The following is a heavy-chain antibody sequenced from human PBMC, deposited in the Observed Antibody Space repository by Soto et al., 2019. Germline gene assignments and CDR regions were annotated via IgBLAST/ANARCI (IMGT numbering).Heavy chain of an antibody. J-gene: IGHJ4*02. CDR1: GYTFASYG. V-gene: IGHV1-18*01. D-gene: IGHD4-17*01. CDR3: ARDTPTPDLPDTVSDY. Sequence: GASVKVSCKASGYTFASYGRSWVRQAPGQGLEWMGWISAYNGNTNYAQKLQGRVTMTTDTSTSTAYMELRSLRSDDTAVYYCARDTPTPDLPDTVSDYWGQGTLVTVSS. CDR2: ISAYNGNT.